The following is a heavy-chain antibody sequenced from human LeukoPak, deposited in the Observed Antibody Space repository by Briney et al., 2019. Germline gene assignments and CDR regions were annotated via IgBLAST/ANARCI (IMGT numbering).Heavy chain of an antibody. CDR1: GDSISSGGYY. V-gene: IGHV4-31*03. D-gene: IGHD2-2*02. J-gene: IGHJ4*02. Sequence: SQTLSLTCTVSGDSISSGGYYWSWIRQHPGEGLEWIGYIYYSGSTNYNPSLKSRVTMSVDTSKNQFSLKLSSVTAADTAVYYCASSHTSAPHYFDYWGQGTLVTVSS. CDR3: ASSHTSAPHYFDY. CDR2: IYYSGST.